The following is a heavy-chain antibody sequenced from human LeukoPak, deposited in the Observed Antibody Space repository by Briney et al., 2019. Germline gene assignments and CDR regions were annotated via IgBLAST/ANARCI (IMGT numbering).Heavy chain of an antibody. J-gene: IGHJ4*02. D-gene: IGHD2-21*02. CDR2: ISDSGGNP. CDR3: AKGMGAYCDGDCSSRIFDF. V-gene: IGHV3-23*01. Sequence: GGSLTLSCAPSGFTFSNYAMSWVRPAPGKGLEWVSIISDSGGNPIYADSVKGRFTISRDNSKNTLYLQMNSMRAVDTGTYYCAKGMGAYCDGDCSSRIFDFWGQGILVTVSS. CDR1: GFTFSNYA.